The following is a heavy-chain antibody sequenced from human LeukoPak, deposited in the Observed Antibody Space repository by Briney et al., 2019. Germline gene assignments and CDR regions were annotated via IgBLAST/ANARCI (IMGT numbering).Heavy chain of an antibody. J-gene: IGHJ6*03. D-gene: IGHD3-10*01. CDR2: ISSSSSYI. CDR1: GFTFSSYS. Sequence: PGGSLRLSCAASGFTFSSYSMNWVRQAPGKGLEWVSSISSSSSYIYYADSVKGRFTISRDNAKNSLYLQMNGLRAEDTAVYYCARGTSGYMDVWGKGTTVTVSS. V-gene: IGHV3-21*01. CDR3: ARGTSGYMDV.